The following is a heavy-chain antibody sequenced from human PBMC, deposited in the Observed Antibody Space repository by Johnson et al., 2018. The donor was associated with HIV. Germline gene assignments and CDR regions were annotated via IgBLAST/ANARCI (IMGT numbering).Heavy chain of an antibody. CDR3: AREGYCSGGSCYSNAFDI. CDR1: GFTFSSYG. Sequence: QVQLVESGGGVVQPGRSLRLSCAASGFTFSSYGMHWVRQAPGKGLEWVAVISYDGSNKYYADSVKGRFTISRDNAKNSLYLQMNSLRAEETAVYFCAREGYCSGGSCYSNAFDIWGQGTMVTVSS. V-gene: IGHV3-30*03. D-gene: IGHD2-15*01. CDR2: ISYDGSNK. J-gene: IGHJ3*02.